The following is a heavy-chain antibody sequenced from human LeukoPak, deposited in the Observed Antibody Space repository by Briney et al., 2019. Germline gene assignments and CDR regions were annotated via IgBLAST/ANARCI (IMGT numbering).Heavy chain of an antibody. D-gene: IGHD3-22*01. V-gene: IGHV3-23*01. CDR1: GFTFSSYA. CDR2: ITDSGGST. CDR3: AKGSSGSRPYYFDC. J-gene: IGHJ4*02. Sequence: GGSLRLSCAASGFTFSSYAMSWGRQAPGEGLEWVSAITDSGGSTYYSDSVKGRFTISRDNSKNTLDLQMNTLRAEDTAIYYCAKGSSGSRPYYFDCWGQGTLVTVSS.